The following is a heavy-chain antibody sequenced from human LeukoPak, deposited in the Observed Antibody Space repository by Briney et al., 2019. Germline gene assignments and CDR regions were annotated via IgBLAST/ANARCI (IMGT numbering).Heavy chain of an antibody. V-gene: IGHV7-4-1*02. J-gene: IGHJ4*02. CDR1: GYTFTNYA. CDR3: ARDGYDSRLGY. CDR2: INTNTGNP. D-gene: IGHD5-12*01. Sequence: ASVKVSCKASGYTFTNYAMNWVRQAPGQGLEWMGWINTNTGNPTYARGFTGRFVFSLDTSVSTASLQINSLKAEDTAVYYCARDGYDSRLGYWGQGTLVTVSP.